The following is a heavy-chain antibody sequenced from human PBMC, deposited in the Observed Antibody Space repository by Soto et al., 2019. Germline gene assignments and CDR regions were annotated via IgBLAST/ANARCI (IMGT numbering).Heavy chain of an antibody. J-gene: IGHJ3*02. Sequence: QVQLVESGGGVVQPGRSLRLSCAASGFTFSSYGMHWVRQAPGKGLEWVAVISYDGSNKYYADSVKGRFTISRDNSKNTLYLQMDSLGAEDTAVYYCAKGLVVVDEPLAFDIWGQGTMVTVSS. CDR1: GFTFSSYG. V-gene: IGHV3-30*18. CDR2: ISYDGSNK. CDR3: AKGLVVVDEPLAFDI. D-gene: IGHD3-22*01.